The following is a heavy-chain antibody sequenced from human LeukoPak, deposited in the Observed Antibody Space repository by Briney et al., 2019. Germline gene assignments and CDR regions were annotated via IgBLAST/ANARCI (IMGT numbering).Heavy chain of an antibody. CDR3: ARERYSYGFPDWYYYYYMDV. J-gene: IGHJ6*03. D-gene: IGHD5-18*01. V-gene: IGHV3-23*01. Sequence: GGSLRLSCAASGFTLSSYAMSWVRQAPGKGLEWVSAISDSGNTYHADSVKGRFTISRDNAKNSLYLQMNSLRAEDTAVYYCARERYSYGFPDWYYYYYMDVWGKGTTVTVSS. CDR1: GFTLSSYA. CDR2: ISDSGNT.